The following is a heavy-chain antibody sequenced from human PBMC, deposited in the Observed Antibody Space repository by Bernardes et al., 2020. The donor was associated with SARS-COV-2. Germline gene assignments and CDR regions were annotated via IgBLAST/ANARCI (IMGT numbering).Heavy chain of an antibody. CDR1: GFTFRTYD. V-gene: IGHV3-30-3*01. CDR2: ISNDGGKK. J-gene: IGHJ6*02. CDR3: VRDGDFWRGYPV. D-gene: IGHD3-3*01. Sequence: GGSLRLSCAASGFTFRTYDMYWVRQAPGKGLQCVAFISNDGGKKLYADSVKGRFIISRDNPKNMLYLQMNSLGADDTAIYYCVRDGDFWRGYPVWGLGTTATVS.